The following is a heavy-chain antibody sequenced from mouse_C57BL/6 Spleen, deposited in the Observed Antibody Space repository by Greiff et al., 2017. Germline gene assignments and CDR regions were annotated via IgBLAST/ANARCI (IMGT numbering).Heavy chain of an antibody. Sequence: VQLQQSGAELVKPGASVKISCKASGYAFSSYWMNWVKQRPGKGLEWIGQIYPGDGDTNYNGKFKGKATLTADKSSSTAYMQLSSLTSEDSAVYFCARWDDYDGTPYFDYWGQGTTLTVSS. CDR1: GYAFSSYW. CDR3: ARWDDYDGTPYFDY. V-gene: IGHV1-80*01. J-gene: IGHJ2*01. D-gene: IGHD2-4*01. CDR2: IYPGDGDT.